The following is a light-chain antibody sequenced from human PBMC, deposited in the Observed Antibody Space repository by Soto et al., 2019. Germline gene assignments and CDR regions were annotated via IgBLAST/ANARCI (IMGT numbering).Light chain of an antibody. V-gene: IGKV3-20*01. J-gene: IGKJ1*01. CDR1: QSISTSY. CDR2: GAS. CDR3: QQHGGSQTWT. Sequence: EIVLTQSPGTLSLSPGEKAILSCRASQSISTSYLAWYQQKHGQAHRLLIYGASSRSTGITERFSGSGSGTDFTLTINRMEHEDFAVYCCQQHGGSQTWTFGQGTKVDI.